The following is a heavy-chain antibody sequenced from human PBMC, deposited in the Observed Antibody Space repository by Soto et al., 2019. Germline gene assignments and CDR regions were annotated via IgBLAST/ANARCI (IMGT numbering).Heavy chain of an antibody. CDR1: GGTFSSYA. D-gene: IGHD2-2*01. J-gene: IGHJ6*02. CDR2: IIPISGTA. Sequence: VASVKVSCKASGGTFSSYAVSWVRQAPGQGLESVGGIIPISGTANYGQKFQGRVTITADESTTTAYMELNSLTSEDTAVYYCARFCSSTSCFTFKEGYYHYYGMDVWGQGTTVTVSS. CDR3: ARFCSSTSCFTFKEGYYHYYGMDV. V-gene: IGHV1-69*13.